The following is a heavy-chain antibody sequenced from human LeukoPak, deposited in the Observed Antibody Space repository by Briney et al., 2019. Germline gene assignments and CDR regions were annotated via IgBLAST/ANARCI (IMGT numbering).Heavy chain of an antibody. CDR1: GGSISSYY. CDR2: IYTSGST. D-gene: IGHD2-2*02. V-gene: IGHV4-4*09. J-gene: IGHJ5*02. Sequence: SETLSLTCTVSGGSISSYYWSWIRQPPGKGLEWIGYIYTSGSTNYNPSLKSRVTISVDTSKNQFSLKLSSVTAADTAVYYCARVRVVVPAAIACFDPWGQGTLVTVSS. CDR3: ARVRVVVPAAIACFDP.